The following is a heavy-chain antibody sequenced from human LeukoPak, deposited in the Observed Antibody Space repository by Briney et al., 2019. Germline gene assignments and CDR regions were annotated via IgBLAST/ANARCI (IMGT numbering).Heavy chain of an antibody. CDR2: ISGSGGST. J-gene: IGHJ6*02. CDR1: GFTFSSYA. Sequence: GGSLRLSCAASGFTFSSYAMSWVRQAPGKGLESVSAISGSGGSTYYADSVKGRFTISRDNSKNTLYLQMNSLRAEDTAVYYCANNPAYGMDVWGQGTTVTVSS. V-gene: IGHV3-23*01. D-gene: IGHD1-14*01. CDR3: ANNPAYGMDV.